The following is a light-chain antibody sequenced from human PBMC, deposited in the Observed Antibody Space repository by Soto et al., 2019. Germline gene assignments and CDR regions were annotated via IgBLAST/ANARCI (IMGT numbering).Light chain of an antibody. CDR1: QDIRND. CDR3: LQDHIYPWT. V-gene: IGKV1-6*01. CDR2: GAS. J-gene: IGKJ1*01. Sequence: AIQMTQSPSSLSASVGDRVTITCRAGQDIRNDVGWYQQKPGKAPKLLIYGASSLQSGVPSRFSGSGSGTDFTLTISSLQPVDLATYYCLQDHIYPWTFGPGTKVEIK.